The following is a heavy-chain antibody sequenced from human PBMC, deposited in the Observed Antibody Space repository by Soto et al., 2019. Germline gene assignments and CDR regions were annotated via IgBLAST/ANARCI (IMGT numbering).Heavy chain of an antibody. CDR3: AATPRY. V-gene: IGHV4-39*07. Sequence: SETLSLTCTVSGGSISSSSYYWGWIRQPPGKGLEWIGNIYNSGSTNYNPSLESRVTISVETSKNQISLNLIFVTAADTAVYYCAATPRYWGQGTLVTVSS. CDR1: GGSISSSSYY. CDR2: IYNSGST. J-gene: IGHJ4*02.